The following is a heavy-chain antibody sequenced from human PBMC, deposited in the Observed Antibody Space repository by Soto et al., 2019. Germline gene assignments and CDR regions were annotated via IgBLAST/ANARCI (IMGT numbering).Heavy chain of an antibody. V-gene: IGHV4-30-2*01. J-gene: IGHJ5*02. CDR1: GDSYSISTYS. Sequence: SETLSLTCNMSGDSYSISTYSWSWIRQPPGKALQWIGFIYQGGVTSYNPSLASRVSISLDRSNNQCSLKLKSVTAADTAVYFCAGMPYTSGLRFDPWGPGTLVTV. CDR2: IYQGGVT. D-gene: IGHD6-19*01. CDR3: AGMPYTSGLRFDP.